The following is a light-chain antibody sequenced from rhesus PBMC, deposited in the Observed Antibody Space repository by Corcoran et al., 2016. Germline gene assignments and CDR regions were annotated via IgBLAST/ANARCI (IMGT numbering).Light chain of an antibody. CDR2: AAS. CDR3: LKHNSNPWT. Sequence: DIQMTQSPSSLSASAGDTVTITCSASQGIRHYLNWYQQKPGKAPKRLIYAASSLDSGVPSRFIGGGSGTEFTHTISSLQPEDFATYYCLKHNSNPWTFGQGTKVEIK. J-gene: IGKJ1*01. V-gene: IGKV1-43*01. CDR1: QGIRHY.